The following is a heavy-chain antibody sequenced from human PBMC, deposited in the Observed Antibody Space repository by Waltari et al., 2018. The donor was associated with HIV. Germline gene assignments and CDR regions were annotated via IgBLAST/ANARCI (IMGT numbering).Heavy chain of an antibody. Sequence: QVQLQESGPGLIKPSRTRSLTWTVFGDSISSGGYYWRWIRQHPVKGLEWIGHIYYTGSTDYNPSLKRRLNISVDTSDNQFSLNLSSVTAADTAVYYCVRDRRLRFLRGFDRWGQGTLVTVSS. CDR1: GDSISSGGYY. CDR3: VRDRRLRFLRGFDR. CDR2: IYYTGST. D-gene: IGHD3-3*01. V-gene: IGHV4-31*02. J-gene: IGHJ5*02.